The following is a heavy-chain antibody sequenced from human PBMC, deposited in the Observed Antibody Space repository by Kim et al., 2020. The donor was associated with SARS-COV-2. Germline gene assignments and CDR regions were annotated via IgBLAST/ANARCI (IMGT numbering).Heavy chain of an antibody. D-gene: IGHD6-13*01. J-gene: IGHJ4*02. CDR2: ISTNGGST. CDR3: VKGGYSDSWYVPYFNY. V-gene: IGHV3-64*05. CDR1: GFTFSTYS. Sequence: GGSLRLSCSASGFTFSTYSMYWVRQAPGKGLEYVSAISTNGGSTYYADSVKGRFTISRDNSKNTLYVQMSSLRAEDTAMYYCVKGGYSDSWYVPYFNYWGQGTLVTVSS.